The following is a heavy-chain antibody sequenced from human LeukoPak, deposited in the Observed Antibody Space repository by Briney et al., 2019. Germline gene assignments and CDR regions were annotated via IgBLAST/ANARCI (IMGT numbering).Heavy chain of an antibody. Sequence: GGSLRLSYVASGFTFSSDRMNWVRQAPGKGLEWVSYISSSGSTIYYADSVKGRFTISRDNAKNSLYLQMNSLRAEDTAVHYCARCRGSGTYYYYGMDVWGQGTTVTVSS. CDR1: GFTFSSDR. J-gene: IGHJ6*02. D-gene: IGHD3-10*01. CDR2: ISSSGSTI. V-gene: IGHV3-48*04. CDR3: ARCRGSGTYYYYGMDV.